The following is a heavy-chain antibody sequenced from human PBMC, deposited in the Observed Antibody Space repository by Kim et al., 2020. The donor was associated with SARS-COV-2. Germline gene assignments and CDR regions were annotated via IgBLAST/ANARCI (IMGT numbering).Heavy chain of an antibody. V-gene: IGHV3-20*01. J-gene: IGHJ5*02. CDR3: ARDHDFPPRTTVTARSGFDP. D-gene: IGHD4-17*01. CDR2: INWNGGST. CDR1: GFTFDDYG. Sequence: GGSLRLSCAASGFTFDDYGMSWVRQAPGKGLEWVSGINWNGGSTGYADSVKGRFTISRDNAKNSLYLQMNSLRAEDTALYHCARDHDFPPRTTVTARSGFDPWGQGTLVTVSS.